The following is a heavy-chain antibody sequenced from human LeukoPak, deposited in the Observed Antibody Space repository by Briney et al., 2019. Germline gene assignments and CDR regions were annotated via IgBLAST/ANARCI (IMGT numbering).Heavy chain of an antibody. CDR1: GYTFTGYY. J-gene: IGHJ3*02. Sequence: ASVKVSCKASGYTFTGYYMHWVRQAPGQGLEWMGWIDPNSGGTNYAQKFQGRVTMTRDTSISTAYMELSRLRSDDTAVYYCARVLGDYVSAFDIWGQGTMVTVSS. CDR2: IDPNSGGT. CDR3: ARVLGDYVSAFDI. D-gene: IGHD4-17*01. V-gene: IGHV1-2*02.